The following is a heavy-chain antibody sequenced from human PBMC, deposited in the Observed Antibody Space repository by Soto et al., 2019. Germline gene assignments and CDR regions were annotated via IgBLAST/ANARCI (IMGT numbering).Heavy chain of an antibody. CDR1: GYTFTSYA. CDR3: AREPGFITIFRGRDYYYYGMDV. V-gene: IGHV1-3*01. Sequence: ASVKVSCKASGYTFTSYAMHWVRQAPGQRLEWMGWINAGNGDTKYSQKFQGRVTITRDTSASTAYMELSSLRSEDTAVYYCAREPGFITIFRGRDYYYYGMDVWGQGTTVTVSS. CDR2: INAGNGDT. D-gene: IGHD3-3*01. J-gene: IGHJ6*02.